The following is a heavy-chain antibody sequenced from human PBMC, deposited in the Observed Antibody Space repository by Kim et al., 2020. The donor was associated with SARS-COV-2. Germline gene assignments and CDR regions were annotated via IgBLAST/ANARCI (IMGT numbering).Heavy chain of an antibody. V-gene: IGHV3-74*01. CDR1: GFTFSSYW. CDR2: INSDGSTA. J-gene: IGHJ4*02. CDR3: ARAGDIVATDPEFDN. D-gene: IGHD5-12*01. Sequence: VGSLRLSCAASGFTFSSYWMHWVRQAPGKGLVWVSRINSDGSTASYADSVKGRFIISRDNAKNTLYLQMNSLRAEDTAVYYCARAGDIVATDPEFDNWGQGTQVTVSS.